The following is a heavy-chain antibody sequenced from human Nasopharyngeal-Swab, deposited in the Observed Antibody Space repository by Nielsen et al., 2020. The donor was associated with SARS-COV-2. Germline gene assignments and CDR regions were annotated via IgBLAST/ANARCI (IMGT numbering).Heavy chain of an antibody. J-gene: IGHJ6*02. CDR3: ASSPLWFGEPEHGMDV. V-gene: IGHV4-34*01. CDR2: INHRGST. D-gene: IGHD3-10*01. Sequence: RQAPGKGLEWIGEINHRGSTNYNPSLKSRVTISVDTSKNQFSLKLSSVTAADTAVYYCASSPLWFGEPEHGMDVWGQGTTVTVSS.